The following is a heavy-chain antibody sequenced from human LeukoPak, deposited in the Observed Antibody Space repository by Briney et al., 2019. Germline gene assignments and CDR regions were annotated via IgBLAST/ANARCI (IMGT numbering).Heavy chain of an antibody. D-gene: IGHD6-13*01. Sequence: TGGSLRLSCAASGVTVSSNHMSWVRQAPGKGLEWGSVIYSGGSTYYADSVKGRFTISRDNSKNTMYLQMNSLRAEDTAVYYCASHRSSWYGFDYWGQGTLVTVSS. V-gene: IGHV3-53*01. CDR3: ASHRSSWYGFDY. J-gene: IGHJ4*02. CDR1: GVTVSSNH. CDR2: IYSGGST.